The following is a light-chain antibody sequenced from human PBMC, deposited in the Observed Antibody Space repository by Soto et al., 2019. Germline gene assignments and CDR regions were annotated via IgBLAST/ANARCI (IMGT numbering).Light chain of an antibody. Sequence: IVLTQSPGTLSVSPGETATLSCRASQSLNSNSLAWYQQKPGQAPRLLIYNAYNRASGIPDRFSGSGSGTDFTLTISRLEPEDFVVYHCQQYDGSPRTFGQGTKVEV. CDR3: QQYDGSPRT. CDR2: NAY. V-gene: IGKV3-20*01. CDR1: QSLNSNS. J-gene: IGKJ1*01.